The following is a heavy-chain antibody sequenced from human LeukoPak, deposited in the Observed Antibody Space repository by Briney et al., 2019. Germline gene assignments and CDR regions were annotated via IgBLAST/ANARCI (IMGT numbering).Heavy chain of an antibody. CDR3: ATLVEALSFDY. J-gene: IGHJ4*02. Sequence: ASVKVSCKASGYTFTSYYMHWVRQAPGQGLEWMGMINPSGGSTSYAQKFQGRVTMTRDTSTSTVYMELSSLRSEDTAVYYCATLVEALSFDYWGQGTLVTVSS. CDR2: INPSGGST. V-gene: IGHV1-46*01. CDR1: GYTFTSYY. D-gene: IGHD2-2*01.